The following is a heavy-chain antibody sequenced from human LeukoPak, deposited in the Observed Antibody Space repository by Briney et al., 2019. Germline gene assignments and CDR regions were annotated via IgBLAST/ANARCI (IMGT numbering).Heavy chain of an antibody. CDR3: ARYPPAAF. CDR1: GYSFTGYY. Sequence: ASLKVSCKASGYSFTGYYLHWMRQAPGQGLEWMGWINPSSGGTNYAQKLRGRVTSTRDTSNTTAYIESSTLRSDATAVYYCARYPPAAFWGQGTLVTVSS. D-gene: IGHD2-15*01. J-gene: IGHJ1*01. CDR2: INPSSGGT. V-gene: IGHV1-2*02.